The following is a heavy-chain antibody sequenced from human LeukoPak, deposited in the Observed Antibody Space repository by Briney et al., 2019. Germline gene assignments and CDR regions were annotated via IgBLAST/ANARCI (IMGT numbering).Heavy chain of an antibody. J-gene: IGHJ5*02. V-gene: IGHV3-23*01. CDR1: GFTFDDYA. CDR3: AKDSYSSASGPFDP. Sequence: GSLRLSCAASGFTFDDYAMHWVRQAPGKGLEWVSSIGASGSTKYYADSVKGRFTISRDNSKNTLYLQMNSLRAEDTAVYYCAKDSYSSASGPFDPWGQGTLVTVSS. CDR2: IGASGSTK. D-gene: IGHD6-19*01.